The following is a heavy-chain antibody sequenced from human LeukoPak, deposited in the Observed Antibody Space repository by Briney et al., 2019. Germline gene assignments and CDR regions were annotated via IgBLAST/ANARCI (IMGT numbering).Heavy chain of an antibody. V-gene: IGHV1-2*02. CDR3: ARALPRYYYDSSGTFDY. D-gene: IGHD3-22*01. CDR1: GYTFTDYY. CDR2: INPNSGGT. J-gene: IGHJ4*02. Sequence: ASVKVSCKASGYTFTDYYMHWVRQAPGQGLEWMGWINPNSGGTNYAQKFQGRVTMTRDTSISTAYMELSRLRSDDTAVYYCARALPRYYYDSSGTFDYWGQGTLVTVSS.